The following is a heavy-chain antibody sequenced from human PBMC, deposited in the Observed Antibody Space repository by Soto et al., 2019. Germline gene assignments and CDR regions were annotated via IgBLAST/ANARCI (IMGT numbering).Heavy chain of an antibody. CDR2: IYYSGST. J-gene: IGHJ3*02. CDR1: GGSISSGGYY. Sequence: QVQLQESGPGLVKPSQTLSLTCTVSGGSISSGGYYWSWIRQHPGKGLEWIGNIYYSGSTYYNPSLKRRVTISVDTSKNQFPLKVSSVPAADTAVYYCARGLQLGYCCGGSCYYPPNALDIWGQGTMVTVSS. V-gene: IGHV4-31*03. D-gene: IGHD2-15*01. CDR3: ARGLQLGYCCGGSCYYPPNALDI.